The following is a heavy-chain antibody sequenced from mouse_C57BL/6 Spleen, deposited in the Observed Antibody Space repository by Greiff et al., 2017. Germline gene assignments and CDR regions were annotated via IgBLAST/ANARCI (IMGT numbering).Heavy chain of an antibody. CDR1: GYTFTSYW. J-gene: IGHJ4*01. CDR3: ARYGTGTLESFYAMDY. CDR2: INPSSGYT. V-gene: IGHV1-7*01. Sequence: VQLVESGAELAKPGASVKLSCKASGYTFTSYWMHWVKQRPGQGLEWIGYINPSSGYTKYNQKFKDKATLTADKSSSTAYMQLSSLTYDDSAVYYCARYGTGTLESFYAMDYWGQGTSVTVSS. D-gene: IGHD4-1*01.